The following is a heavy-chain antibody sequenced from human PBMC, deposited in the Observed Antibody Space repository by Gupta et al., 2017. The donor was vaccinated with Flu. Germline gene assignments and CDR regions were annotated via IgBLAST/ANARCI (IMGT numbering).Heavy chain of an antibody. D-gene: IGHD4-4*01. Sequence: ISNGYYYWSWIRQHPGKGLEWIGYTYYSGSTYYNPSLESRVTISVDTSKTQFSLHLNSVTAADTAVYYCARADDYRTYFDYWGQGHLVTVSA. V-gene: IGHV4-31*02. J-gene: IGHJ4*02. CDR1: ISNGYYY. CDR2: TYYSGST. CDR3: ARADDYRTYFDY.